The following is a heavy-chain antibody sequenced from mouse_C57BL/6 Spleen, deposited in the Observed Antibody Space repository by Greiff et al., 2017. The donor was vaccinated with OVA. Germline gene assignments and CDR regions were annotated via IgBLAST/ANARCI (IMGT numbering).Heavy chain of an antibody. CDR3: ARERDGNYGY. J-gene: IGHJ2*01. CDR1: GYSITSGYY. D-gene: IGHD2-1*01. V-gene: IGHV3-6*01. Sequence: EVQLQQSGPGLVKPSQSLSLSCSVTGYSITSGYYCNWIRQFPGNKLEWMGYISYDGSNNYNPSLKNRISITRDTSKNQFFLKLNSVTTEDTATYYCARERDGNYGYWGQGTTITVSS. CDR2: ISYDGSN.